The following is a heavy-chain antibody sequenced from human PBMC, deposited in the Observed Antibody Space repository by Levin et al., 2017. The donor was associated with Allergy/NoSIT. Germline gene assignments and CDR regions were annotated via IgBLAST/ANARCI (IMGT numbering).Heavy chain of an antibody. CDR3: AVGYSGYDYLDY. V-gene: IGHV1-2*06. CDR1: GYTFTGYY. CDR2: INPNSGGT. Sequence: VASVKVSCKASGYTFTGYYMHWVRQAPGQGLEWMGRINPNSGGTNYAQKFQGRVTMTRDTSISTAYMELSRLRSDDTAVYYCAVGYSGYDYLDYWGQGTLVTVSS. J-gene: IGHJ4*02. D-gene: IGHD5-12*01.